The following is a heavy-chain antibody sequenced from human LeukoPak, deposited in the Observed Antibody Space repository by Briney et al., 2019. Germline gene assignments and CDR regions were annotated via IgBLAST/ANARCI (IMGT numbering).Heavy chain of an antibody. CDR1: GFTFSTYW. CDR3: AGGDDFDF. CDR2: IKQDGSEK. Sequence: GGSLRLSCAASGFTFSTYWMTWVRQAPGKGLEWVANIKQDGSEKYYVDSVKGRFTISRDNAKNSLYLQMNNLRAEGTAVYYCAGGDDFDFWGQGTLVTVSS. D-gene: IGHD3-10*01. J-gene: IGHJ4*02. V-gene: IGHV3-7*01.